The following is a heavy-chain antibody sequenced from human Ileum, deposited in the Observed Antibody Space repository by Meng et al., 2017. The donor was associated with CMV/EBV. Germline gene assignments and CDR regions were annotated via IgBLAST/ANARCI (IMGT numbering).Heavy chain of an antibody. CDR2: INTYTGDT. D-gene: IGHD7-27*01. V-gene: IGHV1-2*06. J-gene: IGHJ4*02. CDR3: ARDNWGSDY. Sequence: RVSCKTSGYSFTVYTIHWARQAPGQGLEWMGRINTYTGDTYYAQKFRGRVTMTRDTSISTAYMELSGLRSDDTAIYYCARDNWGSDYWGQGTLVTVS. CDR1: GYSFTVYT.